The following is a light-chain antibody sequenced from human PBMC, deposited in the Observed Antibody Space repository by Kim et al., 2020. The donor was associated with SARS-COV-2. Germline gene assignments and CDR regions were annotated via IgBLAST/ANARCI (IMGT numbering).Light chain of an antibody. CDR2: EAS. CDR1: SSDVDGSNY. Sequence: SPRQSCTRTCTGTSSDVDGSNYVTRKHQHPIQAPKHMSYEASKLPSGVPALFSGSKAGNTASLTVSELQAEDESDYYSSSYASKVFGTGTKVTVL. CDR3: SSYASKV. V-gene: IGLV2-8*01. J-gene: IGLJ1*01.